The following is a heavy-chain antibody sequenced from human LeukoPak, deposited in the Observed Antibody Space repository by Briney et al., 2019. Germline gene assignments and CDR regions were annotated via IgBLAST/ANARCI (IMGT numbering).Heavy chain of an antibody. CDR2: IYYSGST. V-gene: IGHV4-30-4*01. CDR3: ARGPYPPTSLEWFPEVD. J-gene: IGHJ4*02. Sequence: PSETLSLTCTVSGGSISSGDYYWSWIRQPPGKGLEWIGYIYYSGSTYYNPSLKSRVTISVDTSKNQFSLKLSSVTAADTAVYYCARGPYPPTSLEWFPEVDWGQGTLVTVSS. CDR1: GGSISSGDYY. D-gene: IGHD3-3*01.